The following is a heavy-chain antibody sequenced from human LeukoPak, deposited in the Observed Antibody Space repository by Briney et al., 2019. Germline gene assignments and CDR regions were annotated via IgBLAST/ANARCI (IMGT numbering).Heavy chain of an antibody. CDR3: ARDCGGGSCYGPYDAFDI. V-gene: IGHV3-74*01. J-gene: IGHJ3*02. CDR2: INSDGSST. Sequence: GGSLRLSCAASGFTFSSYWMHWVRQAPGKGLVWVSRINSDGSSTSYADSVKGRFTISRDNAKNTLYLQMNSLRAEDTAVYYCARDCGGGSCYGPYDAFDIWGQGTMVTVSS. D-gene: IGHD2-15*01. CDR1: GFTFSSYW.